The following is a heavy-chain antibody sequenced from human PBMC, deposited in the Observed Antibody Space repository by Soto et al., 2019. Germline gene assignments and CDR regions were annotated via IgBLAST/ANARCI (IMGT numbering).Heavy chain of an antibody. D-gene: IGHD1-26*01. J-gene: IGHJ4*02. CDR3: ARGGQWDFLSDY. V-gene: IGHV1-18*01. Sequence: ASVKVSCKASWFTLSSSGVSWVRQAPGQGLEWMGWISTDNGNTNYAQHLQGRVSMTTDTSTSTAYMDLRSLRSDDTAVYFCARGGQWDFLSDYWGQGTLVTVSS. CDR2: ISTDNGNT. CDR1: WFTLSSSG.